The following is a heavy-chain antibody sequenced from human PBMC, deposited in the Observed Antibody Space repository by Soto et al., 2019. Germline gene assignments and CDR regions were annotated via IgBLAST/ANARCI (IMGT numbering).Heavy chain of an antibody. V-gene: IGHV4-34*01. Sequence: QVQLQQWGAGLLKPSETLSLTCAVYGGSFSGYYWSWIRQPPGKGLEWIGEINHGGSTNYNPSLKSRVPISVDTSKNQFSLKLSSVTAADTAVYYCARGTWVRSAFDIWGQGTMVTVSS. CDR2: INHGGST. CDR3: ARGTWVRSAFDI. J-gene: IGHJ3*02. D-gene: IGHD3-10*01. CDR1: GGSFSGYY.